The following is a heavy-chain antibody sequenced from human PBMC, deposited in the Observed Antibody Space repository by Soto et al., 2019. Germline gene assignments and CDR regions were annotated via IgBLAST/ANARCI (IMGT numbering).Heavy chain of an antibody. CDR2: ISPYSGYT. Sequence: ASVKVSCKGFGYSFMKYGINWVRQAPGQGLEWVGWISPYSGYTHSAQKFHGRLTLTTDTAASTAYMELRILRSADTALYYCAREDSVLITAAQPSRFDSWGQGILVTVSS. D-gene: IGHD2-8*01. V-gene: IGHV1-18*01. CDR3: AREDSVLITAAQPSRFDS. CDR1: GYSFMKYG. J-gene: IGHJ4*02.